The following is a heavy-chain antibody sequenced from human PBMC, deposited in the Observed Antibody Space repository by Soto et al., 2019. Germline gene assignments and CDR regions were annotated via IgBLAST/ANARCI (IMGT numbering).Heavy chain of an antibody. CDR2: ISNDGDYK. D-gene: IGHD1-26*01. CDR3: ARDEAFSAPYYLDY. V-gene: IGHV3-30*03. J-gene: IGHJ4*02. Sequence: VQLVESGGGVVQPGRSLRLSCVASEFTFSSHLMYWVRQAPGKGLEWVAFISNDGDYKNYADSVKGRFTISRDNSKDTVYLEIHSLRPEDTALYHCARDEAFSAPYYLDYWGQGPLVIVS. CDR1: EFTFSSHL.